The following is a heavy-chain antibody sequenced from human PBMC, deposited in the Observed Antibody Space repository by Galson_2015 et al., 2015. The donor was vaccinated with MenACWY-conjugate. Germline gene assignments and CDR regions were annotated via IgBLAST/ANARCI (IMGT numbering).Heavy chain of an antibody. D-gene: IGHD2-15*01. V-gene: IGHV1-69*13. Sequence: SVKVSCKASGGTFSSYAISWVRQAPGQGLEWMGGIIPIFGTANYAQKFQGRVTITADESTSTAYMELSSLRSEDTAVYYCALCSGGSCYHSGMYFQHWGQGTLVTVSS. CDR1: GGTFSSYA. CDR2: IIPIFGTA. CDR3: ALCSGGSCYHSGMYFQH. J-gene: IGHJ1*01.